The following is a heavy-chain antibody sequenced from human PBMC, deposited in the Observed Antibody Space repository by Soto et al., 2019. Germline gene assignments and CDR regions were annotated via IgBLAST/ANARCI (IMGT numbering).Heavy chain of an antibody. CDR2: IRGNGGSA. CDR3: AKRKNLDPAGDYYYYYMDV. V-gene: IGHV3-23*01. J-gene: IGHJ6*03. CDR1: GFTFSSYA. Sequence: GGSLRLSCAASGFTFSSYAMSWVRQAPGKGLEWVAGIRGNGGSASYADSVKGRFTISRDNSKNTLNLQMDSLRAEDTAFYYCAKRKNLDPAGDYYYYYMDVWGKGTTVTVSS. D-gene: IGHD6-25*01.